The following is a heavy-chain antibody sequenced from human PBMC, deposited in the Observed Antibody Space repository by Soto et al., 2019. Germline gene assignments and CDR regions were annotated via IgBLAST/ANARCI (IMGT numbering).Heavy chain of an antibody. CDR3: ARDRRDYTDGYGMDV. CDR2: IYYSGSA. V-gene: IGHV4-59*01. Sequence: SETLSLTCSVSGGSISSYYWSWIRQPPGKGLEWIGYIYYSGSANYNPSLKSRVTISVDTSKNQFSLKLSSVTAADTAVYYCARDRRDYTDGYGMDVWGQGTMVTVSS. J-gene: IGHJ6*02. D-gene: IGHD4-4*01. CDR1: GGSISSYY.